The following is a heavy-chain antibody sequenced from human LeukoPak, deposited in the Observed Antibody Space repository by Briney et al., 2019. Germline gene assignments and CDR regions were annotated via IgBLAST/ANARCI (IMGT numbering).Heavy chain of an antibody. CDR3: ASATNLAYFDY. CDR1: GDSIRDFY. V-gene: IGHV4-4*09. CDR2: ISGSGNT. Sequence: SSETLSLTCTVSGDSIRDFYWSWIRQSPGKGLEWIGQISGSGNTNCNPSLTSRVTLTIDTSKNQVSLKLSSVTAADTAVYYCASATNLAYFDYWGQGTLVTVSS. J-gene: IGHJ4*02.